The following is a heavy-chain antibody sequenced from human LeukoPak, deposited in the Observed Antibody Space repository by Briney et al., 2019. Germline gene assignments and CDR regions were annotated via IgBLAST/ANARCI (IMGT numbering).Heavy chain of an antibody. CDR3: ATSLLWFGELSSLDY. Sequence: GGSLRLSCAASGFTFSSDAMSWVRQAPGKGLEWVSYISSSGSTIYYADSVKGRFTISRDNAKNSLYLQMNSLRAEDTAVYYCATSLLWFGELSSLDYWGQGTLVTVSS. CDR1: GFTFSSDA. CDR2: ISSSGSTI. J-gene: IGHJ4*02. V-gene: IGHV3-48*04. D-gene: IGHD3-10*01.